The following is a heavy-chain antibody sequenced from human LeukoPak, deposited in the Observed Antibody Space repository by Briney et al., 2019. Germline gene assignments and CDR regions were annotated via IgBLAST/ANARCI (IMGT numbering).Heavy chain of an antibody. V-gene: IGHV3-23*01. Sequence: PGGSLRLSCAASGFTFSSYAMTWVRQAPGKGLEWVSSISGSGGDTYYADSVKGRFTISRDSSKNTMYLQMNSLRVEDTAMYYCGRDVGPWGQGTLVTVSS. J-gene: IGHJ5*02. CDR3: GRDVGP. CDR2: ISGSGGDT. CDR1: GFTFSSYA.